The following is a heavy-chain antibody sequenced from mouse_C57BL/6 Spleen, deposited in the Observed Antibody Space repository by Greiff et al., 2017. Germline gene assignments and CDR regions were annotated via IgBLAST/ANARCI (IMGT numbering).Heavy chain of an antibody. D-gene: IGHD1-1*01. J-gene: IGHJ2*01. CDR3: ARSGRDYYGSRSPFDY. CDR1: GYTFTSYW. Sequence: QVQLQQSGAELVMPGASVKLSCKASGYTFTSYWMHWVKQRPGQGLEWIGEIDPSDSYTNYNQKFKGKSTLTVDKSSSTAYMQLSSLTSEDSAVYYCARSGRDYYGSRSPFDYWGQGTTLTVSS. V-gene: IGHV1-69*01. CDR2: IDPSDSYT.